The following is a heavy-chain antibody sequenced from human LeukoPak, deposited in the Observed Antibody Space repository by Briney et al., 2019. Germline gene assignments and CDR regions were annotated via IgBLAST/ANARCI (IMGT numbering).Heavy chain of an antibody. CDR1: GFTFSSYA. CDR3: ARDIAVSIAVAGTGIDY. CDR2: ISYDGSNK. V-gene: IGHV3-30*04. J-gene: IGHJ4*02. Sequence: AGGSLRLSCAASGFTFSSYAMHWVRQAPGKGLEWVAVISYDGSNKYYADSVKGRFTISRDNSKNTLYLQMNSLRAEDTAVYYCARDIAVSIAVAGTGIDYWGQGTLVTVSS. D-gene: IGHD6-19*01.